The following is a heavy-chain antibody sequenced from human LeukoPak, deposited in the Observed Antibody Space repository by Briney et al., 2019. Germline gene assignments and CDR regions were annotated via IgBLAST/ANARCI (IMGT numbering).Heavy chain of an antibody. J-gene: IGHJ4*02. V-gene: IGHV3-30*04. D-gene: IGHD5-12*01. CDR3: ARAYSGYSSRGFDY. CDR2: ISYDGSNK. Sequence: GRSLRLSCAASGFTFSSYAMHWVRQAPGKGLEWVAVISYDGSNKYYADSVKGRFTISRDNSKNTVFLQMTSLRADDTAVYYCARAYSGYSSRGFDYWGQGTLVSVSS. CDR1: GFTFSSYA.